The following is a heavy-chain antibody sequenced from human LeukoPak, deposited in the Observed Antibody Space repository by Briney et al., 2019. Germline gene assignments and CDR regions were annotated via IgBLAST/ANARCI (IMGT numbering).Heavy chain of an antibody. D-gene: IGHD3-3*01. CDR1: GGSISSYY. V-gene: IGHV4-4*07. Sequence: SETLSLTCTVSGGSISSYYWSWIRQPAGKGLEWIGRIYTSGSTNYNPSLKSRVTMSVDTSKNQFSLKLSSVTAADTAVYYCARDVDDFWSGPKDACDIWGQGTMVTVSS. J-gene: IGHJ3*02. CDR2: IYTSGST. CDR3: ARDVDDFWSGPKDACDI.